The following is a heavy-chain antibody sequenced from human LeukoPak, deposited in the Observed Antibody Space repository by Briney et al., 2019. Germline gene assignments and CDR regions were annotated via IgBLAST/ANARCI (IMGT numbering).Heavy chain of an antibody. CDR1: GIAVTGNY. D-gene: IGHD1-1*01. Sequence: GGSLRLSCAASGIAVTGNYMSWVRQPPGKGLEWVSFISINTDTFYADSVRGRFTISRDSSKNTLFLQMNSLGDEDSAVYYCAIAQSWDELFDSWGQGTLVTVSA. CDR3: AIAQSWDELFDS. V-gene: IGHV3-53*01. CDR2: ISINTDT. J-gene: IGHJ4*02.